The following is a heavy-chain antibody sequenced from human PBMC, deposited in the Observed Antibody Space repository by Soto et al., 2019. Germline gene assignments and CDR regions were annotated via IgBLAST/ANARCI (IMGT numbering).Heavy chain of an antibody. CDR3: AKVGSQAAARPYDY. V-gene: IGHV3-21*01. D-gene: IGHD6-13*01. J-gene: IGHJ4*02. Sequence: LRLSYAASGFTFSSYSMNWVRQAPGKGLEWVSSISSSSSYIYYADSVKGRFTISRDNSKNTLYLQMNSLRAEDTAVYYCAKVGSQAAARPYDYWGQGTLVTVSS. CDR1: GFTFSSYS. CDR2: ISSSSSYI.